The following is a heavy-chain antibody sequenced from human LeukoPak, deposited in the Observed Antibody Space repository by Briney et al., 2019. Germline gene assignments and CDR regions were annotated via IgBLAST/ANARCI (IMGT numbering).Heavy chain of an antibody. J-gene: IGHJ4*02. CDR1: GYTFTSYY. V-gene: IGHV1-69*13. D-gene: IGHD3-22*01. CDR2: IIPIFGTA. CDR3: ARAYYDSSGYYHLDY. Sequence: ASVKVSCKASGYTFTSYYMHWVRQAPGQGLEWMGGIIPIFGTANYAQKFQGRVTITADESTSTAYMELSSLRSEDTAVYYCARAYYDSSGYYHLDYWGQGTLVTVSS.